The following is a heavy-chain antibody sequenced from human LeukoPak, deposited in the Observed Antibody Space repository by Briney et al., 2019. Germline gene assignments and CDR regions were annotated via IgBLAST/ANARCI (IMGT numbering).Heavy chain of an antibody. CDR1: GGSISSSSYY. CDR2: IYYSGST. D-gene: IGHD2-21*02. J-gene: IGHJ4*02. Sequence: SETLSLTCTVSGGSISSSSYYWSWIRQPPGKGLEWIGYIYYSGSTNYNPSLKSRVTISVDTSKNQFSLKLSSVTAADTAVYYCARGAYCGGDCYSGRFDYWGQGTLVTVSS. V-gene: IGHV4-61*01. CDR3: ARGAYCGGDCYSGRFDY.